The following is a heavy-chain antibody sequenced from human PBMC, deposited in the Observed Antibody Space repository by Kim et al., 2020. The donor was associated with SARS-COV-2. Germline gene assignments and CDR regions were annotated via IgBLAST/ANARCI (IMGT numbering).Heavy chain of an antibody. V-gene: IGHV3-7*01. Sequence: GSERYYVDSVKGRFTISRDNAKNSLYLQMNSLRAEDTAVYYCGRRRGFDYWGQGTRVTVSS. CDR2: GSER. J-gene: IGHJ4*02. CDR3: GRRRGFDY. D-gene: IGHD3-16*01.